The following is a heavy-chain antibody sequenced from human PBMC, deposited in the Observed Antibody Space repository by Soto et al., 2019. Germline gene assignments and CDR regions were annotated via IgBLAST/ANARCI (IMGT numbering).Heavy chain of an antibody. Sequence: SXKDSFKASGYTXPSHRIGLMRQAPGQGLEWMGWITNFNGNTNYAKKFQERVTMTADTSTSTVYMELRSLRYDDTAVYFCATLPPYYFDTSGYFLEDWGQGALVTVSS. CDR2: ITNFNGNT. D-gene: IGHD3-22*01. CDR1: GYTXPSHR. V-gene: IGHV1-18*01. CDR3: ATLPPYYFDTSGYFLED. J-gene: IGHJ4*02.